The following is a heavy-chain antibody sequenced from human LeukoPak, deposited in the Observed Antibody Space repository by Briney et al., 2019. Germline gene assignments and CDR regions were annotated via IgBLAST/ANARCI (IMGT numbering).Heavy chain of an antibody. CDR3: ARGPNVDTAMVTYLDY. CDR2: IYSGGST. J-gene: IGHJ4*02. D-gene: IGHD5-18*01. CDR1: GFTVSSNY. V-gene: IGHV3-53*01. Sequence: GGSLRLSCAASGFTVSSNYMSWVRQAPGKGLEWVSVIYSGGSTYYADSVKGRFTISRDNSKNTLYLQMNSLRAEDTAVYYCARGPNVDTAMVTYLDYWGQGTLVTVSS.